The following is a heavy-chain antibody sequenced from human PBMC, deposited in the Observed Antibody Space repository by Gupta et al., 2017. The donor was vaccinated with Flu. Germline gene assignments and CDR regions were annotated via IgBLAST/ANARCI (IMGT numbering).Heavy chain of an antibody. V-gene: IGHV3-7*01. Sequence: EVQLVESGGCLAQPGGSVRLACSGSGCAFSDLWLILVRQAAGQGLEWVSNIIQDGSTKNYVDSLKGRFTVSRDNAKNSLYLQMDSQRAEDTAVYFCARNRGWEQFDYWGQGTLVTVSS. CDR3: ARNRGWEQFDY. CDR1: GCAFSDLW. J-gene: IGHJ4*02. CDR2: IIQDGSTK. D-gene: IGHD1/OR15-1a*01.